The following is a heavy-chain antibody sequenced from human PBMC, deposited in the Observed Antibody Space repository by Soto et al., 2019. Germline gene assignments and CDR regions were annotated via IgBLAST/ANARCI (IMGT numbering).Heavy chain of an antibody. CDR3: ARDSRYYYDSSGYYGGAAFDI. Sequence: SVKVSCKASGGTLSSYAISWVRQAPGQGLEWMGGIIPIFGTANYAQKFQGRVTITADESTSTAYMELSSLRSEDTAVYYCARDSRYYYDSSGYYGGAAFDIWGQGTMVTVSS. D-gene: IGHD3-22*01. V-gene: IGHV1-69*13. CDR1: GGTLSSYA. CDR2: IIPIFGTA. J-gene: IGHJ3*02.